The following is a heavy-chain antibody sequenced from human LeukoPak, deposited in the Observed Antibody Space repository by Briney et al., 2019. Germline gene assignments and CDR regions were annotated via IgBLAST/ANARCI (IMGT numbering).Heavy chain of an antibody. V-gene: IGHV3-11*01. CDR2: ISSSGSTI. CDR3: AKKIVVVLDAFDI. D-gene: IGHD3-22*01. Sequence: GGSLRLSCAASGFTFSDYYMSWIRQAPGKGLEWVSYISSSGSTIYYADSVKGRFTISRDNSKNTLYLQMNSLRAEDTAVYYCAKKIVVVLDAFDIWGQGTMVTVSS. CDR1: GFTFSDYY. J-gene: IGHJ3*02.